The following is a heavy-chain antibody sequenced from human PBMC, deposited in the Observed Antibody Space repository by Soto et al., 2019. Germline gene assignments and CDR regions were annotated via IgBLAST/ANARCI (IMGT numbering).Heavy chain of an antibody. CDR3: AALRRPAGEDTWFDH. D-gene: IGHD2-2*01. J-gene: IGHJ5*02. Sequence: PRGSLRLSCAASGITFKIYGMRWVRQAPGKGPEWVANITPDGSDKYYVDSLKGRFTISRDNAKKSLYLEMISLRAEDTAVYYCAALRRPAGEDTWFDHWGQGTLVTVSS. CDR2: ITPDGSDK. CDR1: GITFKIYG. V-gene: IGHV3-7*03.